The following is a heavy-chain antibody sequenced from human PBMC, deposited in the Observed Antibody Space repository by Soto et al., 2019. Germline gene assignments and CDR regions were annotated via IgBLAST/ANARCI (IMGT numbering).Heavy chain of an antibody. CDR3: VKGGEDGPTRGWYYMDV. D-gene: IGHD6-19*01. CDR2: INGGATSST. Sequence: EVQLLESGGGMVQPGGSLRLSCAASGFTFSSYAMSWVRQAPGKGLEWVSVINGGATSSTYYADSVEGRFTISRDNYKNPLDEQMNSLRAEDTALYYCVKGGEDGPTRGWYYMDVWGNGTTVTVSS. CDR1: GFTFSSYA. V-gene: IGHV3-23*01. J-gene: IGHJ6*03.